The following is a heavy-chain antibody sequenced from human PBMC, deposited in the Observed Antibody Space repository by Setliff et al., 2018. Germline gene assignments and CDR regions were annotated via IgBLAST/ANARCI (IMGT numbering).Heavy chain of an antibody. CDR2: IYTSGTT. V-gene: IGHV4-4*08. J-gene: IGHJ4*02. CDR3: ARIAYGSGSYYFDY. D-gene: IGHD3-10*01. CDR1: GASISSYY. Sequence: LSLTCSVSGASISSYYWSWIRQPPGKGLEWIGYIYTSGTTKYNPSLKSRVTISIDTSKSQFSLNLSSVTAADTAVYYCARIAYGSGSYYFDYWGQGTLVTVSS.